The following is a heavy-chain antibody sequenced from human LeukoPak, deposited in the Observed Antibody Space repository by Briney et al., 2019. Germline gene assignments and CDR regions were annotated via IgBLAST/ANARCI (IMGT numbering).Heavy chain of an antibody. CDR3: ARGLGTIAAAGTEYFQH. CDR2: IYYSGST. CDR1: GGSISSGGYY. V-gene: IGHV4-31*03. J-gene: IGHJ1*01. D-gene: IGHD6-13*01. Sequence: SETLSLTCTVSGGSISSGGYYWSWIRQPPGKGLEWIGYIYYSGSTYYNPSLKSRVTISVDTSKNQFSLKLSSVTAADTAVYYCARGLGTIAAAGTEYFQHWGQGTLVTVSS.